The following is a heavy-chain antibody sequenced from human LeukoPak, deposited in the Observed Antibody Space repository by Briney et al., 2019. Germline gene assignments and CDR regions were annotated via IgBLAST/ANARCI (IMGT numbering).Heavy chain of an antibody. J-gene: IGHJ4*02. D-gene: IGHD3-16*01. V-gene: IGHV4-34*01. CDR2: INHSGST. CDR1: GGSFSGYY. Sequence: PSETQSLTCAVYGGSFSGYYWSWIRQPPGKGLEWIGEINHSGSTNYNPSLKSRVTISVDTSKNQFSLKLSSVTAADTAVYYCARKRGNFDYWGQGTLVTVSS. CDR3: ARKRGNFDY.